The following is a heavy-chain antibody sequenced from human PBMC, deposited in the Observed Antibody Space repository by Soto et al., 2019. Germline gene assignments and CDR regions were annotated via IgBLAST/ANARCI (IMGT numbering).Heavy chain of an antibody. J-gene: IGHJ6*02. V-gene: IGHV3-21*01. D-gene: IGHD3-10*01. CDR1: GFTFSSYS. Sequence: EVQLVESGGGLVKPGGSLRLSCAASGFTFSSYSMNWVRQAPGKGLEWVSSISSSSSYIYYADSVKGRFTISRDNAKNSLYLQMNSLRAEDTAVYYCAREEGSGSYRYYYGMDVWGQGTTVTVSS. CDR3: AREEGSGSYRYYYGMDV. CDR2: ISSSSSYI.